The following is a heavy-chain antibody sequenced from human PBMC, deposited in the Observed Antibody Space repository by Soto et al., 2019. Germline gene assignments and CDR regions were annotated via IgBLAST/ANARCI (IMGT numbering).Heavy chain of an antibody. CDR1: GGSFSGYY. CDR3: ARGRLMTTVTTSGGGAFDY. D-gene: IGHD4-4*01. Sequence: PSETLSLTCAVYGGSFSGYYWSWIRQPPGKGLEWIGEINHSGSTNYNPSLKSRVTISVDTSKNQFSLKLSSVTAADTAVYYCARGRLMTTVTTSGGGAFDYWGQGTLVTVS. J-gene: IGHJ4*02. V-gene: IGHV4-34*01. CDR2: INHSGST.